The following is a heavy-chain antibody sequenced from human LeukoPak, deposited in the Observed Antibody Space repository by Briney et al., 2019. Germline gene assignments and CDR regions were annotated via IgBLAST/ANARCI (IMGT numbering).Heavy chain of an antibody. CDR3: ARERGWGLPHVFDF. J-gene: IGHJ3*01. CDR2: IKQDGSEK. D-gene: IGHD3-16*01. V-gene: IGHV3-7*01. CDR1: GFTFSSYW. Sequence: PGGSLRLSCAAAGFTFSSYWMSWVRQAPGKGLEWVANIKQDGSEKYYVDSVKGRFTISRDNSKNTLYLQMNSLTAEDTAVYYCARERGWGLPHVFDFWGQGTMVTVSS.